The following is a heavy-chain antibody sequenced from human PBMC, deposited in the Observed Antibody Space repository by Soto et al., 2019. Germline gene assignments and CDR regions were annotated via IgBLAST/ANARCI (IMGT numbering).Heavy chain of an antibody. J-gene: IGHJ4*01. D-gene: IGHD6-6*01. CDR3: AGSWAQHDNGHYFYY. CDR2: MFYSGST. CDR1: GGSIRSSSYS. Sequence: QLQLQESGPGLVRPSETLSLTCTVSGGSIRSSSYSWGWIRQSPGTGLEWVGSMFYSGSTFFHPSVERRVTISLNMSKSQFSLRLTSVAAADTAVYFCAGSWAQHDNGHYFYYWGRGTLVTVSS. V-gene: IGHV4-39*01.